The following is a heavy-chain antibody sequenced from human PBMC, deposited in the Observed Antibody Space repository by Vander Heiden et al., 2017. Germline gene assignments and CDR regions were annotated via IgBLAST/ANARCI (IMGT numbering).Heavy chain of an antibody. J-gene: IGHJ4*02. CDR3: ARRWSDFDV. D-gene: IGHD3-3*01. CDR2: LNSDGSTT. V-gene: IGHV3-23*01. CDR1: GFSFGTYA. Sequence: EVQLLESGGGLVLPGGSLRVSCAASGFSFGTYAMSWVRQAPGKGLEWVASLNSDGSTTNFADSVKGRFTISRDNSKNTLFLQRSSLRVEDAAVYYCARRWSDFDVWGQGTLVTVSS.